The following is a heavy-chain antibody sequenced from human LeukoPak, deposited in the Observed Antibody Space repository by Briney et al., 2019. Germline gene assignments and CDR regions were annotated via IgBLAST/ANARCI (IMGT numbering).Heavy chain of an antibody. V-gene: IGHV3-64*01. CDR3: AGGDGDLGY. CDR1: GFTFSSYA. CDR2: ISSNGGST. Sequence: GGSLRLSCAASGFTFSSYAMHWVRQAPGKGLEYVSAISSNGGSTYYANSVKGRFTISRDNSKNTLYLQMGSLRAEDMAVYYCAGGDGDLGYWGQGTLVTVSS. J-gene: IGHJ4*02. D-gene: IGHD3-16*01.